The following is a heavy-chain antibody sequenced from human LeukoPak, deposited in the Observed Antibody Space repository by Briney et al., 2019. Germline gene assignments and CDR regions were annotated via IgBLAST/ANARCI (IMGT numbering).Heavy chain of an antibody. CDR3: ATGYETNYYYYYMDV. CDR1: GYSFTSYW. CDR2: IYPGDSDT. V-gene: IGHV5-51*01. J-gene: IGHJ6*03. Sequence: GESLKISCKGSGYSFTSYWIGWARQMPGKGLEWMGIIYPGDSDTRYSPSFQGQVTISADKSISTAYLQWSSLKASDTAMYYCATGYETNYYYYYMDVWGKGTTVTVSS. D-gene: IGHD3-3*01.